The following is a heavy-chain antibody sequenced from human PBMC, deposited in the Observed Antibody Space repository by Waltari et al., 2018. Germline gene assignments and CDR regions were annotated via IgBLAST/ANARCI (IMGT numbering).Heavy chain of an antibody. CDR2: SKNSGST. D-gene: IGHD3-3*01. J-gene: IGHJ4*02. V-gene: IGHV4-38-2*02. CDR1: GYSLSSVYY. Sequence: QVQLQESGPGLVKPSETLSLTCTVSGYSLSSVYYCGWIRQPPGKGLEWMGSSKNSGSTYYNPSLKSRGTISVETSKNQFSLKLSSVTAADTAVYYCARVEMFGVVTYWGQGTRVTVSS. CDR3: ARVEMFGVVTY.